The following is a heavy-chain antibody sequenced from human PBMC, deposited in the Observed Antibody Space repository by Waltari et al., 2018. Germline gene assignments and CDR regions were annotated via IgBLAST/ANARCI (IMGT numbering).Heavy chain of an antibody. V-gene: IGHV4-4*07. CDR3: ASIAVAATPRFDP. CDR1: GGSISSYY. J-gene: IGHJ5*02. CDR2: IYTSGIT. D-gene: IGHD6-19*01. Sequence: QVQLQESGPGLVKPSETLSLTCTVSGGSISSYYWSWIRQPAGKGMEWIARIYTSGITTYNPSLKSRVTMSVDTSKNQFSLKLSSVTAADTAVYYGASIAVAATPRFDPWGQGTLVTVSS.